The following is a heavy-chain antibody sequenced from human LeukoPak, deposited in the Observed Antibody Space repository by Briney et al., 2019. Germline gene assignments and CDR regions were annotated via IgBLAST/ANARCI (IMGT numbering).Heavy chain of an antibody. CDR2: IYHSGST. J-gene: IGHJ5*02. CDR3: ARTHEGP. Sequence: SETLSLTCTVSGYPISSGYYWGWIRQPPGKGLEWIGSIYHSGSTYYNPSLKSRVTISVDTSKNQFSLKLSSVTAADTAVYYCARTHEGPWGQGTLVTVSS. CDR1: GYPISSGYY. V-gene: IGHV4-38-2*02.